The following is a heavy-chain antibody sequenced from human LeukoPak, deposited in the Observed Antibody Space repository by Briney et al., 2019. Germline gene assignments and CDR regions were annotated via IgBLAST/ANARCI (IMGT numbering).Heavy chain of an antibody. J-gene: IGHJ4*02. CDR3: ARGSHLNSSSWYGGNDY. Sequence: GGSLRLSCAASGFTFSSYEMNWVRQAPGKGLEWVSYTSSSGSTIYYADSVKGRFTISRDNAKNSLYLQMNSLRAEDTAVYYCARGSHLNSSSWYGGNDYWGQGTLVTVSS. V-gene: IGHV3-48*03. D-gene: IGHD6-13*01. CDR1: GFTFSSYE. CDR2: TSSSGSTI.